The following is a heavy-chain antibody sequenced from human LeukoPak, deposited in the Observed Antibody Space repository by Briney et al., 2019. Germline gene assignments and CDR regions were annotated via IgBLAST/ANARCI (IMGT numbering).Heavy chain of an antibody. Sequence: PSETLSLTCTVSGGSISSSSYYWGWIRQPPGKGLEWIGSIYYSGSTYYNPSLKSRVTISVDTSKNQFSLKLSSVTAADTAVYXXXXXSYPNYYYYMDVWGKGTTVTISS. J-gene: IGHJ6*03. CDR2: IYYSGST. V-gene: IGHV4-39*01. CDR3: XXXSYPNYYYYMDV. CDR1: GGSISSSSYY.